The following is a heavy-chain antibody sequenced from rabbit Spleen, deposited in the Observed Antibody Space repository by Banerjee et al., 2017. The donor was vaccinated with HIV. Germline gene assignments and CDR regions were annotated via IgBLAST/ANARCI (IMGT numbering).Heavy chain of an antibody. CDR1: GFPFSNKAV. J-gene: IGHJ6*01. CDR2: INAVTGKA. CDR3: ARDTASSFSSYGMDL. V-gene: IGHV1S40*01. D-gene: IGHD8-1*01. Sequence: QSLEESGGGLVQPGGSLKLSCTASGFPFSNKAVMCWVRQAPGKGLEWIACINAVTGKAVYASWAKGRFNFSKTSSTTVTLQMTSLTAADTATYFCARDTASSFSSYGMDLWGQGTLVTVS.